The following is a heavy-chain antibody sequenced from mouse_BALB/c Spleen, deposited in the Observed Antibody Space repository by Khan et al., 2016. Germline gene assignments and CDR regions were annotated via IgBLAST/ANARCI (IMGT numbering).Heavy chain of an antibody. J-gene: IGHJ4*01. CDR3: TRLDDYAMDY. V-gene: IGHV6-6*02. CDR2: IRWKSNNYAT. CDR1: GFTFSNYW. Sequence: EVKLEESGGGLVQPGGSMKLSCVASGFTFSNYWMNWVRQSPEKGLEWVAEIRWKSNNYATHYAESVKGRFTISRDDSKSSVYLQMNNLRAEDTGINYCTRLDDYAMDYWGQGTSVTVSS.